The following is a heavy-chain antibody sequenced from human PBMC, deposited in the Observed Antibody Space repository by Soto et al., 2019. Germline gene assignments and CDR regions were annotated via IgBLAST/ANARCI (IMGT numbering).Heavy chain of an antibody. D-gene: IGHD3-3*01. CDR3: ARDFDLWGDNLASYGMDV. Sequence: QVRLQESGPGLVKPSETLSLTCTVSGGSFSNHTWSWIRQPPGKGLEWVGYVYSGGSTNYNPSLKSRLTMSKDASRNQISMRLTSVTAADTAVYFCARDFDLWGDNLASYGMDVWGQGITVTVSS. V-gene: IGHV4-59*11. J-gene: IGHJ6*02. CDR2: VYSGGST. CDR1: GGSFSNHT.